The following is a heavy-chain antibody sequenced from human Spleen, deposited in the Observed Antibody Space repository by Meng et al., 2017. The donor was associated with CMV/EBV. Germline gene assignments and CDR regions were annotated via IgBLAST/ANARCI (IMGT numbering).Heavy chain of an antibody. CDR3: ARIVPVRYYYYGMDV. Sequence: SCTVSGGSISSYYWSWIRQPPGKGLEWIGYIYYSGSTNYNPSLKSRVTISVDTSKNQFSLKLSSVAAADTAVYYCARIVPVRYYYYGMDVWGQGTTVTVSS. D-gene: IGHD2-2*01. CDR1: GGSISSYY. CDR2: IYYSGST. J-gene: IGHJ6*02. V-gene: IGHV4-59*01.